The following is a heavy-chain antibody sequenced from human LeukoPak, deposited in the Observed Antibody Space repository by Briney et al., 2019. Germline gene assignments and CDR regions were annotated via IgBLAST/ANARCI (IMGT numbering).Heavy chain of an antibody. V-gene: IGHV4-34*01. CDR3: ARGRKHIQHSQTYYYYYGMDV. CDR2: INHSGST. D-gene: IGHD2-21*01. Sequence: SETLSLTCAVYGGSFSGYYWSWIRQPPGKGLEWIGEINHSGSTNYNPSLKSRVTISVDTSKNQFSLKLSSVTAADTAVYYCARGRKHIQHSQTYYYYYGMDVWGQGTTVTVSS. J-gene: IGHJ6*02. CDR1: GGSFSGYY.